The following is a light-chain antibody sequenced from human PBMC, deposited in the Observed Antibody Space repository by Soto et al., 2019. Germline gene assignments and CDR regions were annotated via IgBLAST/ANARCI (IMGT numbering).Light chain of an antibody. J-gene: IGLJ2*01. CDR3: SSYAGSNNVI. Sequence: QSALTQPPSASGSPGQSVTISCTGTSSDVGGYNYVSWYQQHPGKAPNLMIYEVSERPSGVPDRFSGSKSGNTASLTVSGLEAEDEDDYYCSSYAGSNNVIFGGGTQLTVL. V-gene: IGLV2-8*01. CDR2: EVS. CDR1: SSDVGGYNY.